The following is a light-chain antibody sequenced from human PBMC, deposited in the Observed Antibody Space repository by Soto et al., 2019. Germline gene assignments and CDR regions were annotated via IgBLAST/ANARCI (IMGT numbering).Light chain of an antibody. V-gene: IGLV1-40*01. J-gene: IGLJ3*02. CDR3: QSYDSSLSGGV. Sequence: QPVLTQPPSVSGAPGQRVTISCTESSSNIGAGYDVHWYQQLPGTAPKLLIYGNSNRPSGVPDRFSGSKSGTSASLAITGLPAEDEADYYCQSYDSSLSGGVFGGGTKLTVL. CDR1: SSNIGAGYD. CDR2: GNS.